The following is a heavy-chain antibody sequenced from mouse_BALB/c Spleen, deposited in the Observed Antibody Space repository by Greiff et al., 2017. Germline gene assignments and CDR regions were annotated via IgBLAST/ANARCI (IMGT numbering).Heavy chain of an antibody. V-gene: IGHV5-17*02. CDR2: ISSGSSTI. CDR3: ARRQGSSGYAMDY. J-gene: IGHJ4*01. CDR1: GFTFSSFG. Sequence: EVKLVESGGGLVQPGGSRKLSCAASGFTFSSFGMHWVRQAPEKGLEWVAYISSGSSTIYYADTVKGRFTISRDNPKNTLFLQMTSLRSEDTAMYYCARRQGSSGYAMDYWGQGTSVTVSS. D-gene: IGHD3-1*01.